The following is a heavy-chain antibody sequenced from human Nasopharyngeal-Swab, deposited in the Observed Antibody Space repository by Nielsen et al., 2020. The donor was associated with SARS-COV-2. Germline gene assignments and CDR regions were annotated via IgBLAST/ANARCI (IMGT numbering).Heavy chain of an antibody. Sequence: GGSLRLSCSASGFTFNTYNVNCVRQAPGRGLEWVSSISSSSRYIYYADSLKGRFTISRDNAKNSLYLQMNSLRAEDTAVYYCARDFGLNYDTYAMDVWGQGTTVTVSS. D-gene: IGHD3-3*01. CDR1: GFTFNTYN. CDR2: ISSSSRYI. V-gene: IGHV3-21*01. J-gene: IGHJ6*02. CDR3: ARDFGLNYDTYAMDV.